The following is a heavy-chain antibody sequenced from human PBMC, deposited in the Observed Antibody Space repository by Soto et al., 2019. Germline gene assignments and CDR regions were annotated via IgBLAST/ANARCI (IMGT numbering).Heavy chain of an antibody. D-gene: IGHD3-3*01. V-gene: IGHV3-21*01. CDR2: ISSSSSYI. CDR1: GFTFSSYS. J-gene: IGHJ6*02. Sequence: PVGSLRLSCAASGFTFSSYSMNWVRQAPGKGLEWVSSISSSSSYIYYADSVKGRFTISRDNAKNSLYLQMNSLRAEDTAVYYCARAYDFWSGYSPNYGIDVWGQGTTVTVSS. CDR3: ARAYDFWSGYSPNYGIDV.